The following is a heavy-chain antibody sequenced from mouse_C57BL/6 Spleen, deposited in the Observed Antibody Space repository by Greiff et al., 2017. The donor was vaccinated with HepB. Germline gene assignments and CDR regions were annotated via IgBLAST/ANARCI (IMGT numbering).Heavy chain of an antibody. V-gene: IGHV1-69*01. J-gene: IGHJ2*01. CDR1: GYTFTSYW. CDR2: IDPSDSYT. Sequence: QVQLQQPGAELVMPGASVKLSCKASGYTFTSYWMHWVKQRPGQGLEWIGEIDPSDSYTNYNQKFKGKSTLTVDKSSSTAYMQLSSLTSEDSAVCYCARRSGKQLRLGYFDYWGQGTTLTVSS. CDR3: ARRSGKQLRLGYFDY. D-gene: IGHD3-2*02.